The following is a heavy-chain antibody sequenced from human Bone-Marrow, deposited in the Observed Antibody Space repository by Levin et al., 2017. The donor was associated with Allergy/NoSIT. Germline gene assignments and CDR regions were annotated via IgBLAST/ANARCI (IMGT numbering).Heavy chain of an antibody. CDR1: GFTFSSYS. CDR3: ASIPNLFYDARSIFHGVDV. CDR2: ISGNTAYK. V-gene: IGHV3-21*01. J-gene: IGHJ6*02. Sequence: GGSLRLSCAGSGFTFSSYSLNWVRQAPGEGLEWVSYISGNTAYKYYADSVKGRFTISRDNAKNSIYLQLNSLRTEDTAVYYCASIPNLFYDARSIFHGVDVWGQGTTVIVAS. D-gene: IGHD3-3*01.